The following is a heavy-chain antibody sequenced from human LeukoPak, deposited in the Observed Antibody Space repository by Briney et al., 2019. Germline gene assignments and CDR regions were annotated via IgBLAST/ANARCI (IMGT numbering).Heavy chain of an antibody. CDR1: GFTFSSYA. J-gene: IGHJ4*02. V-gene: IGHV3-30*04. Sequence: GGSLRLSCAASGFTFSSYAMHWVRQAPGKGLEWVAVISYDGSNKYYADSVKGRFTISRDNSKNTLYLQMNSLRVEDTAVYYCARGGGNAVAGEVDYWGQGTLVTVSS. CDR2: ISYDGSNK. D-gene: IGHD6-19*01. CDR3: ARGGGNAVAGEVDY.